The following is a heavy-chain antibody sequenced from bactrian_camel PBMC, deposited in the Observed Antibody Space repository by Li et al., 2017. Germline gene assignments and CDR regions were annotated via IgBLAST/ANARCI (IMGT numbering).Heavy chain of an antibody. Sequence: VQLVESGGGLVQPGGSLRLSCAASGFTFSRYAMYWVRQAPGKGLEWVSCTDSGGGATYYADSVKGRFTISKDNAKNTLFLQMNGLKPEDTAVYYCAAEINPRGVPDFGYWGQGTQVTVS. CDR1: GFTFSRYA. CDR3: AAEINPRGVPDFGY. J-gene: IGHJ6*01. D-gene: IGHD1*01. CDR2: TDSGGGAT. V-gene: IGHV3S35*01.